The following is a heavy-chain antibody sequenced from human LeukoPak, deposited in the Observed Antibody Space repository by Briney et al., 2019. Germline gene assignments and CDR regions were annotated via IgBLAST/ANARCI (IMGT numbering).Heavy chain of an antibody. V-gene: IGHV3-48*03. D-gene: IGHD3-10*02. Sequence: PGGSLRLSCAASGFTFSSYEMNWVRQAPGKGLEWVSDISSSGSTIYYADSVKGRFTTSRDNAKNSLYLQMNSLRAEDTAVYYCAELGITMIGGVWGKGTTVTISS. CDR3: AELGITMIGGV. CDR2: ISSSGSTI. CDR1: GFTFSSYE. J-gene: IGHJ6*04.